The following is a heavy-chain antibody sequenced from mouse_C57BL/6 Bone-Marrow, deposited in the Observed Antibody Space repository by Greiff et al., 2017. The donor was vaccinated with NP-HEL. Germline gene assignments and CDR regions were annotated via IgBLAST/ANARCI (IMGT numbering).Heavy chain of an antibody. Sequence: QVQLQQSGAELVKPGASVKISCKASGYAFSSYWMNWVKQRPGKGLEWIGQIYPGDGDTNYNGKFKGKATLTADKSSSTAYMQLSSLTSEDSAVYFCARDGNSFYWYFDVWGTGTTVTVSS. D-gene: IGHD2-1*01. CDR1: GYAFSSYW. V-gene: IGHV1-80*01. CDR3: ARDGNSFYWYFDV. CDR2: IYPGDGDT. J-gene: IGHJ1*03.